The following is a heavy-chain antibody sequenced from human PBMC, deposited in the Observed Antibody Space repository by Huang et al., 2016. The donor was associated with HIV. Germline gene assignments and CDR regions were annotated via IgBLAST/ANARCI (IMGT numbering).Heavy chain of an antibody. D-gene: IGHD3-22*01. J-gene: IGHJ3*02. CDR2: NSYAGSSK. CDR3: TKGHYYDTNGYVAFDI. V-gene: IGHV3-30*18. Sequence: QVQLVESGGGVVRPGRSLSLSCAASSFTFSTFAMNWVRRAPSKGLSWMAGNSYAGSSKHYADSVTGRLTICRDNSNNTLELQMNSLTVEDAAVYYCTKGHYYDTNGYVAFDIWGQGTMVTVSS. CDR1: SFTFSTFA.